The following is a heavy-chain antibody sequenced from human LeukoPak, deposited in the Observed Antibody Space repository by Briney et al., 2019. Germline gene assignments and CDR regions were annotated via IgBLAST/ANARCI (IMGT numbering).Heavy chain of an antibody. D-gene: IGHD2-15*01. Sequence: ASVKVSCKASGYTFTGYYMHWVRQAPGQGLEWMGWINPNSGGTNYAQKFQGRVTMTRDTSISTAYMELSRLRSDDTAVCHCARDPSIVVVVAAMGNWFDPWGQGTLVTVSS. V-gene: IGHV1-2*02. CDR1: GYTFTGYY. J-gene: IGHJ5*02. CDR3: ARDPSIVVVVAAMGNWFDP. CDR2: INPNSGGT.